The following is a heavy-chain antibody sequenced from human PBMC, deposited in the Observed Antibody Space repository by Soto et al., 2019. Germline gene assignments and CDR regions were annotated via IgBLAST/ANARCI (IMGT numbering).Heavy chain of an antibody. CDR2: XSSSAXSP. D-gene: IGHD3-3*01. Sequence: XXSLRLSCAASRFTFSSFGMSWVRQAPGKWLEWVSTXSSSAXSPYYEDSVKXXFTISRDXXENKMYLQMNSLRPEDTAIYYCARDSTGVAFDYWGQGILVTVSS. CDR1: RFTFSSFG. V-gene: IGHV3-23*01. J-gene: IGHJ4*02. CDR3: ARDSTGVAFDY.